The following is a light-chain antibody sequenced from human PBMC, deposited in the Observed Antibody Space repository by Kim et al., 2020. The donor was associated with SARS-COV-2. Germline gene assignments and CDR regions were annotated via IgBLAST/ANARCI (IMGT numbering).Light chain of an antibody. V-gene: IGKV3-11*01. Sequence: EIVLTQSPATLSLSPGEGATLSCRASQSVNSNFAWYQSKPGQAPRLLIYDASKRATGVPARFSGSGFGTDFTLTISRLEPEDFAVYICLQRSNWPLTFGGGTKVEIK. J-gene: IGKJ4*01. CDR2: DAS. CDR3: LQRSNWPLT. CDR1: QSVNSN.